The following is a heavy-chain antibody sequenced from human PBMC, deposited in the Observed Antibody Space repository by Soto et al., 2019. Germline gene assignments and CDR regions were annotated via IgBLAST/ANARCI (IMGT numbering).Heavy chain of an antibody. CDR3: ARDSIVLMVYAKIVARTGFDY. V-gene: IGHV1-46*01. CDR2: INPSGGST. J-gene: IGHJ4*02. CDR1: GYTFTSYY. Sequence: ASAKVSCKASGYTFTSYYMHWVRQAPGQGLEWMGIINPSGGSTSYAQKFQGRVTMTRDTSTSTVYMELSSLRSEDTAVYYCARDSIVLMVYAKIVARTGFDYWGQGTLVTVSS. D-gene: IGHD2-8*01.